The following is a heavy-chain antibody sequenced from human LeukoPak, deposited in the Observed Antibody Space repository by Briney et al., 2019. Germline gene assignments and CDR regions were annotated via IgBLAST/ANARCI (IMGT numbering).Heavy chain of an antibody. D-gene: IGHD3-10*01. V-gene: IGHV1-3*01. CDR1: GYTFTRYA. J-gene: IGHJ4*02. CDR2: INAGNGNT. CDR3: GTPPDRLLWFGEPPVY. Sequence: GASVKVSCKASGYTFTRYAMHWVRQAPGQRLEWMGWINAGNGNTKYSQKFQGRVTFTRDTSASTDYMELSSLRSEDTAVYYCGTPPDRLLWFGEPPVYWGQGTLVTVSS.